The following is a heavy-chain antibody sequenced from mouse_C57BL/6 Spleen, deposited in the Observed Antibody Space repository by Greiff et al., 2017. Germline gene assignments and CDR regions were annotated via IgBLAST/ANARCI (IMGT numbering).Heavy chain of an antibody. CDR2: IHPNSGST. J-gene: IGHJ2*01. D-gene: IGHD4-1*01. V-gene: IGHV1-64*01. CDR3: ARSGTGTGDY. Sequence: QVQLKQPGAELVKPGASVKLSCKASGYTFTSYWMHWVKQRPGQGLEWIGMIHPNSGSTNYNEKFKSKATLTVDKSSSPAYMQLSSLTSEDSAVYYCARSGTGTGDYWGQGTTLTVAS. CDR1: GYTFTSYW.